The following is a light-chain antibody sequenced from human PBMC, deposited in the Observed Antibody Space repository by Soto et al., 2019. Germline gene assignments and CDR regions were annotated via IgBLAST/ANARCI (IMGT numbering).Light chain of an antibody. CDR3: QAWDSSVV. CDR1: KLGDKY. CDR2: QDS. J-gene: IGLJ2*01. Sequence: SYELTQPPSVSVSPGQTASITCSGDKLGDKYACWYQQKRGQSPVLVIYQDSKRPSGIPERFSGSNSGNTATLTISGTQAMDEADYYCQAWDSSVVFGGGTKLTVL. V-gene: IGLV3-1*01.